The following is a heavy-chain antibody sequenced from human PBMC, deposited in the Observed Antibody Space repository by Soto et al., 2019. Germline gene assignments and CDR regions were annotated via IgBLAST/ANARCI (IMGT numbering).Heavy chain of an antibody. Sequence: QVQLQESGPGLVKPSETLSLTCTVSGGSVSSGSYYWSWIRQPPGKGLEWIGYIYYSGSTNYNPSLKSRVTISVDTSKNQFSLKLSSVTAAATAVYYCASFLTGITGTSWGQGTLVTVSS. J-gene: IGHJ4*02. D-gene: IGHD1-7*01. V-gene: IGHV4-61*01. CDR3: ASFLTGITGTS. CDR1: GGSVSSGSYY. CDR2: IYYSGST.